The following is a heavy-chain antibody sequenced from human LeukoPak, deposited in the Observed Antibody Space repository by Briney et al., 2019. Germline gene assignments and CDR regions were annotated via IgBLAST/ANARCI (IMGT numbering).Heavy chain of an antibody. CDR1: GFTFTSSA. Sequence: SVKVSCKASGFTFTSSAVQWVRQARGQRLEWIGWIVVGSGNTNYAQKFQERVTITRDMSTSTAYMELSSLRSEDTAVYYCARASPEYSSSGWFDPWGQGTLVTVSS. CDR3: ARASPEYSSSGWFDP. D-gene: IGHD6-6*01. J-gene: IGHJ5*02. CDR2: IVVGSGNT. V-gene: IGHV1-58*01.